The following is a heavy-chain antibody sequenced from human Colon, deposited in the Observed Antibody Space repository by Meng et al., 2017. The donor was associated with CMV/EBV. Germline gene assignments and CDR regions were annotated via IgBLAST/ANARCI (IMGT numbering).Heavy chain of an antibody. CDR1: GFTFTNYG. Sequence: GGSLRLSCAASGFTFTNYGMHWVRQGTGGGLEWVSAIDTVGGTYYPDSVRGRFTISRDNAQSSLYLQMNSLRAGDTAVYYCVRDGIPYTMDVWGQGTTVTVSS. CDR3: VRDGIPYTMDV. V-gene: IGHV3-13*01. D-gene: IGHD2-2*02. CDR2: IDTVGGT. J-gene: IGHJ6*02.